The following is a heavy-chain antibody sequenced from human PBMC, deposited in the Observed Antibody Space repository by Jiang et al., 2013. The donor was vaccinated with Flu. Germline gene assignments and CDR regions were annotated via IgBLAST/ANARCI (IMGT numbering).Heavy chain of an antibody. CDR3: ARGARRGDRTDFDY. CDR2: IYYSGST. D-gene: IGHD4-17*01. V-gene: IGHV4-31*01. J-gene: IGHJ4*02. Sequence: TLSLTCTVAGGSISSGGYYWSWIRQHPGKGLEWIGYIYYSGSTYYNPSLKSLVTISVDTSKHQFSLKLSSVTAADTAVYYCARGARRGDRTDFDYWGQGTLVTVSS. CDR1: GGSISSGGYY.